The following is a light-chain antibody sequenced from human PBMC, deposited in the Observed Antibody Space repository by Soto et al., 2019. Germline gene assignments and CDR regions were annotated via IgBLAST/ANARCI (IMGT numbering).Light chain of an antibody. V-gene: IGKV1-9*01. CDR3: QQLNAL. Sequence: IQLTQSPSFLSASVGDRVTITCRASQGIKNYLAWYQQKPGNPPRLLIYTASTLDTGVPSRFSGSGSETEFTLTISSLQPEDFGTYYCQQLNALFGGGTKVEIK. CDR2: TAS. CDR1: QGIKNY. J-gene: IGKJ4*01.